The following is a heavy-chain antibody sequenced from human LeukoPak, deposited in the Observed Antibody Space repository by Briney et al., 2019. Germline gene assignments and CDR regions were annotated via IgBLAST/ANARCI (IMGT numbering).Heavy chain of an antibody. J-gene: IGHJ4*02. CDR3: TTFTMVRGVHY. CDR2: IYYSGST. V-gene: IGHV4-39*01. D-gene: IGHD3-10*01. Sequence: PSETLSLTCTVSVGSISSSSYYWGWIRQPLGKGLEWIGSIYYSGSTYYNPSLKSRVTISVDTSKNQFSLKLSSVTAADTAVYYCTTFTMVRGVHYWGQGTLVTVSS. CDR1: VGSISSSSYY.